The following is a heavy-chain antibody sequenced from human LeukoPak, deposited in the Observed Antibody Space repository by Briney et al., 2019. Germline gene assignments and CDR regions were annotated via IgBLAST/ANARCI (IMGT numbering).Heavy chain of an antibody. D-gene: IGHD2-21*01. CDR2: ISSSGSTI. J-gene: IGHJ5*02. CDR3: ASELGRTSSGGIS. CDR1: GFTFSSYE. V-gene: IGHV3-48*03. Sequence: PGGSLTLSCAASGFTFSSYEMNWVRQAPGKGLEWVSYISSSGSTIYYADSVKGRFTISRDNAKNSLYLQMNSLRAEDTAVYYCASELGRTSSGGISWGQGTLVTVSS.